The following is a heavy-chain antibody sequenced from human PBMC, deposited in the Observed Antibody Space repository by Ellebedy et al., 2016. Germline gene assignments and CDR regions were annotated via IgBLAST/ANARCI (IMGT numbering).Heavy chain of an antibody. CDR1: GGSFSGYY. CDR3: AREERMVRGVRVWYFDL. J-gene: IGHJ2*01. V-gene: IGHV4-34*01. D-gene: IGHD3-10*01. CDR2: INHSGST. Sequence: SETLSLTCAVYGGSFSGYYWSWIRQPPGKGLEWIGEINHSGSTNYNPSLNSRVTISVETSKNQFSLKLSSVTAADTAVYYCAREERMVRGVRVWYFDLWGRGSLVTVSS.